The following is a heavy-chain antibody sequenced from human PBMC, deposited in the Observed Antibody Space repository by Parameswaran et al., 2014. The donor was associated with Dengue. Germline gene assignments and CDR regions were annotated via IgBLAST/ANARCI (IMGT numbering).Heavy chain of an antibody. D-gene: IGHD3-22*01. V-gene: IGHV3-66*01. CDR2: IYSGGST. Sequence: VRQMPGKGLEWVSVIYSGGSTYYADSVKGRFTISRDNSKNTLYLQMNSLRAEDTAVYYCARDGGYDSSGYYPIDYWGQGTLVTVSS. CDR3: ARDGGYDSSGYYPIDY. J-gene: IGHJ4*02.